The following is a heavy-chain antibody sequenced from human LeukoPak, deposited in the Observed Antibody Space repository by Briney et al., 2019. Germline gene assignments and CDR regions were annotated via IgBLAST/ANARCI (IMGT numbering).Heavy chain of an antibody. CDR2: ISAYNGNT. CDR3: ARDQHSSGLVVY. D-gene: IGHD3-22*01. V-gene: IGHV1-18*01. Sequence: ASVKVSCKASGYTFTSYGISWVRQAPGQGLEWMGWISAYNGNTNYAQKLQGRVTMTRDTSTSTVYMELSSLRSEDTAVYYCARDQHSSGLVVYWGQGTLVTVSS. CDR1: GYTFTSYG. J-gene: IGHJ4*02.